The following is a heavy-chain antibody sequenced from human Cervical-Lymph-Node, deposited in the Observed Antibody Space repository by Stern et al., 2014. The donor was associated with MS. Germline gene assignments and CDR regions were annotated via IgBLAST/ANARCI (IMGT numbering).Heavy chain of an antibody. CDR3: ARGREYAYTTLDF. CDR2: MHPGDSDT. J-gene: IGHJ4*02. CDR1: GYTFTDYW. Sequence: EVQLVESEAEVRKPGESLKISCKGSGYTFTDYWIAWVRHMPEKGLEWMGIMHPGDSDTRYSPSFQGQVTISADKSINTVFLQWRSLKSSDTALYFCARGREYAYTTLDFWGQGTPVIVSS. D-gene: IGHD1-26*01. V-gene: IGHV5-51*01.